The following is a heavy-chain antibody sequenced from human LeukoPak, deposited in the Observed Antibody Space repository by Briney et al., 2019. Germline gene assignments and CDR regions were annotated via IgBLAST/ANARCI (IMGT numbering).Heavy chain of an antibody. CDR3: ARETIVVVPAALASWDWFDP. J-gene: IGHJ5*02. CDR2: INPNSGGT. CDR1: GYTFTGYD. D-gene: IGHD2-2*01. Sequence: ASVKVSCKASGYTFTGYDMHWVRQAPGQGLEWMGWINPNSGGTNYAQKFQGRVTMTRDTSISTAYMELSRLRSDDTAVYYCARETIVVVPAALASWDWFDPWGQGTLVTVSS. V-gene: IGHV1-2*02.